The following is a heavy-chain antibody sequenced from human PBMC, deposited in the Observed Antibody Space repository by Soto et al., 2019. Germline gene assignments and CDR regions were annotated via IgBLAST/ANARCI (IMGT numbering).Heavy chain of an antibody. Sequence: AASVKVSCKASGFTFTAYGIHWVRQAPGQRLEWMGWINAGNGDTKYSQKFQGGVTISRDTSASTAYMELSSLRSEDTTVYFCVRAGSGWSFDYWGQGTLVTVSS. D-gene: IGHD6-19*01. J-gene: IGHJ4*02. CDR1: GFTFTAYG. CDR3: VRAGSGWSFDY. V-gene: IGHV1-3*01. CDR2: INAGNGDT.